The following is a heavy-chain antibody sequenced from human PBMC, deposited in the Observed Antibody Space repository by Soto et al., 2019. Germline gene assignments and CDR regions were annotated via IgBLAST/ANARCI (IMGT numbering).Heavy chain of an antibody. J-gene: IGHJ6*02. V-gene: IGHV1-69*13. CDR1: GGTFSSYA. Sequence: GASVKVSCKASGGTFSSYAISWVRQAPGQGLEWMGGIIPIFGTANYAQKFQGRVTITADESTSTAYMELSSLRSEDTAVYYCARIAARPSPSYYYGMDAWGQGTTVTVSS. CDR3: ARIAARPSPSYYYGMDA. D-gene: IGHD6-6*01. CDR2: IIPIFGTA.